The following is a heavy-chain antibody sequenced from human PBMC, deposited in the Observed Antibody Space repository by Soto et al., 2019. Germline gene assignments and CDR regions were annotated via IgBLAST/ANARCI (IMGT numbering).Heavy chain of an antibody. Sequence: QVQLVQSGAEVKKPGSSVKVSCKASGGTFSTSAISWVRQAPGQGLEWVGGIMPVFATPDYAQNFQGRVTTPADESTTTAYLELTRLRTDDTAVYYCARDKDRQQLGGNYYYILDVWGQGTAITVSS. CDR3: ARDKDRQQLGGNYYYILDV. V-gene: IGHV1-69*12. CDR2: IMPVFATP. J-gene: IGHJ6*02. CDR1: GGTFSTSA. D-gene: IGHD3-3*02.